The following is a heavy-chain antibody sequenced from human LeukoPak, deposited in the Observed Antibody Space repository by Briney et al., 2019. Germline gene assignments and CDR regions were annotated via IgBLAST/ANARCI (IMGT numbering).Heavy chain of an antibody. V-gene: IGHV3-53*01. Sequence: GGSLRLSCAASGFTVSSNYMSWVRQAPGKGLEWVSVIYSGGSTYTYYADSVKGRFTISSDNSKSTLYLQMNSLRAEDTAVYYCARVAAAGPFDYWGQGTLVTVSS. J-gene: IGHJ4*02. D-gene: IGHD6-25*01. CDR2: IYSGGST. CDR1: GFTVSSNY. CDR3: ARVAAAGPFDY.